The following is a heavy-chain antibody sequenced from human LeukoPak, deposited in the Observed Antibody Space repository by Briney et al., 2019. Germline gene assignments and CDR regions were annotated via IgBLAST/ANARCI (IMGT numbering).Heavy chain of an antibody. V-gene: IGHV1-2*02. CDR1: GYTFTGYY. CDR3: ARPRYNWNYENAFDN. Sequence: ASVKVSCKASGYTFTGYYMHWVRQAPGQGLEWMGWINPNSGGTNYAQKFQGRVTMTRDTSISTAYMELSRLRSDDTAVYYCARPRYNWNYENAFDNWGQGTMVTVSS. D-gene: IGHD1-7*01. J-gene: IGHJ3*02. CDR2: INPNSGGT.